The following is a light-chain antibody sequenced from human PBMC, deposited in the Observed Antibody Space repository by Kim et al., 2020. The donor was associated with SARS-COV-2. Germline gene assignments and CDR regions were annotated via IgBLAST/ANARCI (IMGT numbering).Light chain of an antibody. CDR2: EVS. J-gene: IGLJ1*01. V-gene: IGLV2-14*01. Sequence: QSSLTQPASVSGSPGQSITIACTGTSSDVGGYNYVSWYQHHPGKAPKFMIYEVSNRPSGVSNRFSGSKSGNTASLTISGLQAEDEADYYCSSYTISSTYVFGTGTKVTVL. CDR3: SSYTISSTYV. CDR1: SSDVGGYNY.